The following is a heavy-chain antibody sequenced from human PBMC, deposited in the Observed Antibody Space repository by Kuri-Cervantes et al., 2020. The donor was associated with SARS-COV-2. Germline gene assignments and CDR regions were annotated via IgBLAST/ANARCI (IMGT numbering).Heavy chain of an antibody. J-gene: IGHJ6*02. CDR2: INHSGST. D-gene: IGHD2-2*01. CDR1: GGSISSSNW. Sequence: GSLRLPCAVSGGSISSSNWWSWVRQPPGKGLEWIGEINHSGSTNYNPSLKSRVTISVDTSKNQFSLKLSSVTAADTAVYYCARSPRCSSTSCRYYYYGMDVWGQGTTVTVSS. CDR3: ARSPRCSSTSCRYYYYGMDV. V-gene: IGHV4-4*02.